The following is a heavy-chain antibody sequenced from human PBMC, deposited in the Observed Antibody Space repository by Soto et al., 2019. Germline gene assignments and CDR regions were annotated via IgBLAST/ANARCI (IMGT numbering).Heavy chain of an antibody. CDR1: GFTVSSHA. V-gene: IGHV3-23*01. CDR3: VKGYWKGDV. CDR2: VTADGGT. D-gene: IGHD1-1*01. J-gene: IGHJ6*02. Sequence: GSLRLSCEGSGFTVSSHAMTWIRQAPGKGPEWVSTVTADGGTYYADSVKGRFAMSRDTSENTLYLQMNSLGAEDTAVYHCVKGYWKGDVWGQGTTVTVSS.